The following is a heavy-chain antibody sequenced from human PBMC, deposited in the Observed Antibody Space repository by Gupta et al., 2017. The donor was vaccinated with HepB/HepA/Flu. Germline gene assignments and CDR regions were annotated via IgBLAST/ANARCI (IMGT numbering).Heavy chain of an antibody. CDR2: ISSDGNNK. CDR3: ARTDSLDY. Sequence: QVHLVESGGGVVQPGRSLRLSCAASGFTFSSYAMHWVRQAGKGLEWVAVISSDGNNKFYADSVKGRFTISRDNSKNTLYLQMNSLRSEDTALYYCARTDSLDYWGQGALVTVSS. CDR1: GFTFSSYA. V-gene: IGHV3-30-3*01. J-gene: IGHJ4*02.